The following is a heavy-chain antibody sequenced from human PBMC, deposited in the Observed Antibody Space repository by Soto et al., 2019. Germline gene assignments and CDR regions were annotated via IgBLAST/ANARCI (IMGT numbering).Heavy chain of an antibody. CDR3: ASASSGWHPDY. CDR2: ISAYNGNT. Sequence: QVQLLQSGAEVKKPGASVKVSCKASGYTFTSYGISWVRQAPGQGLEWMGWISAYNGNTNYAQKLQGRVTMTTDTSTSTAYMELRSLRYDATDVYYCASASSGWHPDYWGQGTLVTVSS. V-gene: IGHV1-18*01. CDR1: GYTFTSYG. D-gene: IGHD6-19*01. J-gene: IGHJ4*02.